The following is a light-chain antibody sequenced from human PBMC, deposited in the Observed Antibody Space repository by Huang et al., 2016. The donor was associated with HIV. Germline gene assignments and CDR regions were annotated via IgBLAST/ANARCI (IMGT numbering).Light chain of an antibody. CDR3: QQYYSTPPT. V-gene: IGKV4-1*01. Sequence: DIVMTQSPDSLAVSLGERATINCKSSQSVLYSSNNKNYLAWYQQKQGQPPTLLIYWASTRESGVPDRFSGSGSGTDFTLTISSLQAEDVAVYYCQQYYSTPPTFGQGTKVEIK. CDR1: QSVLYSSNNKNY. J-gene: IGKJ1*01. CDR2: WAS.